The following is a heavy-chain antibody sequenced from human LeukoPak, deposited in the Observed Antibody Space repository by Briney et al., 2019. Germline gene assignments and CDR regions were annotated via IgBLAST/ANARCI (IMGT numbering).Heavy chain of an antibody. CDR2: IYTSGST. CDR1: GGSISSYY. J-gene: IGHJ3*02. CDR3: ARGIQLGGAFDI. Sequence: KPSETLSLTCTVSGGSISSYYWSWIRQPPGKGLEWIGYIYTSGSTNQNPSLKSRLSISIDTSKNQLSLSLTSITAADTAMYYCARGIQLGGAFDIWGQGTMVTVSS. V-gene: IGHV4-4*09. D-gene: IGHD1-1*01.